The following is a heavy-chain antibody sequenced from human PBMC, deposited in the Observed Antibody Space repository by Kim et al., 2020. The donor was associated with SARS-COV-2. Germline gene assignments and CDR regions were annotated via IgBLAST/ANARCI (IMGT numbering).Heavy chain of an antibody. CDR3: ARRLGGWRNYGMDV. Sequence: SETLSLTCTVSGGSISSSSYYWGWIRQPPGKGLEWIGSIYYSGSTYYNPSLKSRVTISVDTYKNQFSLKLSSVTAADTAVYYCARRLGGWRNYGMDVWGQGTTLTVSS. J-gene: IGHJ6*02. D-gene: IGHD6-19*01. CDR1: GGSISSSSYY. CDR2: IYYSGST. V-gene: IGHV4-39*01.